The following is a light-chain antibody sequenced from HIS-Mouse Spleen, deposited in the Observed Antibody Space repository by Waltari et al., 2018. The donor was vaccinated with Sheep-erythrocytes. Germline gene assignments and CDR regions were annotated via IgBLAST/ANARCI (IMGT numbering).Light chain of an antibody. CDR2: DDS. J-gene: IGLJ2*01. CDR1: NIGSKS. V-gene: IGLV3-21*03. Sequence: SYVLTQPPSVSVAPGKTARITCGGNNIGSKSVHWYQQKPGQAPVLVVYDDSDRPSGSPERFSDSNSGNTATLTISRVEAGDEADYYCQVWKVFGGGTKLTVL. CDR3: QVWKV.